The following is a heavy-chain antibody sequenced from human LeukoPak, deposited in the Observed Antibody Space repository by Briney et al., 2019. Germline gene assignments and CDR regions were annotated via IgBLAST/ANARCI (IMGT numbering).Heavy chain of an antibody. CDR1: GFTVSSNY. CDR3: ASGSGSYRTPYYYMDV. D-gene: IGHD3-10*01. CDR2: IYSGGST. V-gene: IGHV3-53*01. Sequence: PGGSLTLSCAASGFTVSSNYMSWVRQAPGKGLEWVSVIYSGGSTYYADSVKGRLTISRDNSKNTLYLQMNNLRAEDTAVYYCASGSGSYRTPYYYMDVWGKGTTVTVSS. J-gene: IGHJ6*03.